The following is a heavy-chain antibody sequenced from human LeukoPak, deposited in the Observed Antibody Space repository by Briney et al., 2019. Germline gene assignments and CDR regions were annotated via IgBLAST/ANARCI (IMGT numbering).Heavy chain of an antibody. D-gene: IGHD3-10*01. CDR3: ARVRSDGSGTI. CDR1: GGSISSGDYY. Sequence: SETLSLTCTVSGGSISSGDYYWSWIRQPPGKGLEWIGYIHYSGRSYYNPSLKSRFPISVDTSKNQFSLKLSFVTAADTAVYFCARVRSDGSGTIWGQGTMVTVSS. J-gene: IGHJ3*02. CDR2: IHYSGRS. V-gene: IGHV4-30-4*08.